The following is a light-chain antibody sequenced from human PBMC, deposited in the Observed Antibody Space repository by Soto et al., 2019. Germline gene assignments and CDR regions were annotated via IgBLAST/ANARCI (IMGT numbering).Light chain of an antibody. CDR1: QSVGSNY. CDR2: GAS. V-gene: IGKV3-20*01. J-gene: IGKJ4*01. CDR3: QQYAYSPLT. Sequence: ENLLTQSPGTLSLSPGEGATLSCRASQSVGSNYLAWYQQKPGQAPRLLIYGASSRATGIPDRFSGSGSATDFTLTISRLEPEDFAMYYCQQYAYSPLTFGGGTKVEIK.